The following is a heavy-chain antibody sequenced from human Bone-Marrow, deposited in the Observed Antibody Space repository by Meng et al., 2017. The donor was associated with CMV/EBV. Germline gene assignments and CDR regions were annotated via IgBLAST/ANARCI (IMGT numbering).Heavy chain of an antibody. CDR2: INLYGSEK. D-gene: IGHD5-12*01. V-gene: IGHV3-7*01. Sequence: GESLKISCVASGFSFSKHWMSWVRQAPGKGLEYLANINLYGSEKYYMDSVKGRFTISRDNAKNSLFLQMNSLRAEDTAVYYCVTDQDRLGGIWGQGTRVTGSS. J-gene: IGHJ3*02. CDR3: VTDQDRLGGI. CDR1: GFSFSKHW.